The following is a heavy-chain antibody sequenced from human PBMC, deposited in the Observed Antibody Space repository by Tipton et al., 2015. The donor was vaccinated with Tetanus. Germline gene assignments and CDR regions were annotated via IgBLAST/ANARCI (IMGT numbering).Heavy chain of an antibody. CDR3: ARGILGGNSGSTFDY. Sequence: TLSLTCSVTDYSISTGYYWGWIRQPPGKGLEWIGSIFHRGSTYYNASLKSRVTFSVDTSKNLFSLKLSSVTAADTAVYYCARGILGGNSGSTFDYWGQGTLVTVSS. V-gene: IGHV4-38-2*01. CDR2: IFHRGST. CDR1: DYSISTGYY. J-gene: IGHJ4*02. D-gene: IGHD4-23*01.